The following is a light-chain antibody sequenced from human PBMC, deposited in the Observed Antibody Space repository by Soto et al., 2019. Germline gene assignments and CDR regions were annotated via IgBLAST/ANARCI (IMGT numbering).Light chain of an antibody. V-gene: IGKV3-15*01. CDR3: QQYNNCPRT. J-gene: IGKJ1*01. CDR2: GAS. Sequence: EIVMTQSPATLSVSPGERATLSCRASQSVSSNLAWYQQKPGQAPRLLIYGASARATGIPVRFSGSGSGTEFTLTISSLQSEDFAVYYCQQYNNCPRTFGKGT. CDR1: QSVSSN.